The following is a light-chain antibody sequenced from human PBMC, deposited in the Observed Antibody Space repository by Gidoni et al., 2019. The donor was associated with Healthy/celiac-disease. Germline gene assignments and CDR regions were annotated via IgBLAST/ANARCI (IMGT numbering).Light chain of an antibody. J-gene: IGKJ4*01. CDR3: QQSYSTPPLT. Sequence: DIQMTQSPSSLSASVGDRVTITCRARQSISSYLNWYQQKTGKAPKLLIYAGSSLQSGVPSRFSGSGSGTDCTLTISSLQPEDFATYYCQQSYSTPPLTFGGXTKVEIK. CDR2: AGS. V-gene: IGKV1-39*01. CDR1: QSISSY.